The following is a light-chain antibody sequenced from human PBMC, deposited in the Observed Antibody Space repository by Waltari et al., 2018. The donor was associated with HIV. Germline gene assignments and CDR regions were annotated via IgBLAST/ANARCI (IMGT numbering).Light chain of an antibody. CDR1: QTVSSTS. Sequence: EIVLTQSPGPLSLSPGERATLSCRASQTVSSTSLAWYQQKPGQAPRLLIYGASSRATGIPDRFSGSGSGTEFTLTISSLQPEDFATYYCLQHNSYPTWTFGQGTKVEIK. CDR2: GAS. V-gene: IGKV3-20*01. CDR3: LQHNSYPTWT. J-gene: IGKJ1*01.